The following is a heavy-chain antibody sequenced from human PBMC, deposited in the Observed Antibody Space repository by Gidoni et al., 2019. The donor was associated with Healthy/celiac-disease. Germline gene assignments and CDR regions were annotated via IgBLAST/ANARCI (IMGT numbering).Heavy chain of an antibody. J-gene: IGHJ2*01. Sequence: EVQLVETGGGLIQPGGSLRLSCAASGFTVRSNYMSWVRQALGKGLEWVSVVYSGSSTYYAASVKGRFTISRDNSKNTLYLQMNSLRAEDTAVYYCARVGSYCGGDCYHPAYWYFDLWGRGTLVTVSS. CDR3: ARVGSYCGGDCYHPAYWYFDL. D-gene: IGHD2-21*02. V-gene: IGHV3-53*02. CDR2: VYSGSST. CDR1: GFTVRSNY.